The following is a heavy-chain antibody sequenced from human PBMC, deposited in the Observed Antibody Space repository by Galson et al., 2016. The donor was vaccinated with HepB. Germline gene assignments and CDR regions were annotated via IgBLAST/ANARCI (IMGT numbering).Heavy chain of an antibody. CDR3: ARQLPSETYCSSAGCELDS. V-gene: IGHV4-39*01. CDR1: GGSISSTSYY. Sequence: SETLSLTCTVSGGSISSTSYYWGWIRQPPGKGLEWIGSVSYTGSTYKNPSLRSRVTMSGDTSKNQFSLRLTSVTAADTAVYYCARQLPSETYCSSAGCELDSWGRGTLVTVSS. CDR2: VSYTGST. J-gene: IGHJ4*02. D-gene: IGHD2-2*01.